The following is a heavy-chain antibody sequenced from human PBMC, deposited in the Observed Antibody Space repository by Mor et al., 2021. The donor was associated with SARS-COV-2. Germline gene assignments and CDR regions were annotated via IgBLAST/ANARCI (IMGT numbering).Heavy chain of an antibody. CDR3: AKDRRGARRAGGYYFDY. Sequence: GLEWVSAISGSGGSTYYADSVKGRFTISRDNSKNTLYLQMNSLRAEDTAVYYCAKDRRGARRAGGYYFDYWGQGTLVTVSS. J-gene: IGHJ4*02. D-gene: IGHD1-26*01. CDR2: ISGSGGST. V-gene: IGHV3-23*01.